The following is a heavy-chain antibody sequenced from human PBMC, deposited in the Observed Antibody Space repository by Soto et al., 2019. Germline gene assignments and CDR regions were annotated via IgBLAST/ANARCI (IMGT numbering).Heavy chain of an antibody. CDR1: GFTFPSYA. D-gene: IGHD6-19*01. V-gene: IGHV3-23*01. Sequence: EVQLLESGGGLVQSGGSLRLSCAASGFTFPSYAMNWVRQAPGKGLEWVSGISFSGGSTSYADSVKGRFTISRDNYKNTVDLQMNSLRAEDTAVYYCAKDVNQWQGGGMDVWGQGTTVTVSS. CDR3: AKDVNQWQGGGMDV. J-gene: IGHJ6*02. CDR2: ISFSGGST.